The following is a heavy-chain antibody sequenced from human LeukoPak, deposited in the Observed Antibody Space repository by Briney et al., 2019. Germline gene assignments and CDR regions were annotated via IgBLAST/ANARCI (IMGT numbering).Heavy chain of an antibody. CDR2: ISGSGGST. D-gene: IGHD3-16*01. Sequence: GGSLRLSCAASGFTFSSYAMSWVRQAPGKGLEWVSAISGSGGSTYYADSVKGRFTISRDNSKNTLYLQMNSLRAEDTAVYYCVNDIGAFGTFYYYGMDVWGQGTTVTVSS. CDR3: VNDIGAFGTFYYYGMDV. J-gene: IGHJ6*02. CDR1: GFTFSSYA. V-gene: IGHV3-23*01.